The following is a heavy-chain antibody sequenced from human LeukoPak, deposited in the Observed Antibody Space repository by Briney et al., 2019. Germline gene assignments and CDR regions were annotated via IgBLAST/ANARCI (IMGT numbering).Heavy chain of an antibody. Sequence: SETLSLTCTVSGGSISSYYCSWLRQPAGKGLEGIGRIYTSGSTNYNPSLTSRVTMSVDTSKNQFSLKLSSVTAADTAVYYCARDGSEWFFDYWGQGTLVTVSS. V-gene: IGHV4-4*07. CDR1: GGSISSYY. CDR3: ARDGSEWFFDY. CDR2: IYTSGST. D-gene: IGHD3-9*01. J-gene: IGHJ4*02.